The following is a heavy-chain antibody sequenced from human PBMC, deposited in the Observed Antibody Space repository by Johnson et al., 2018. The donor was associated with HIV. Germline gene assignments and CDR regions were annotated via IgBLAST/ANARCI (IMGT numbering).Heavy chain of an antibody. J-gene: IGHJ3*02. CDR2: ISWDGGST. D-gene: IGHD6-13*01. V-gene: IGHV3-43D*03. CDR1: GFTFNNYA. CDR3: ARQQQLTHDAFDI. Sequence: VQLVESGGGLVQPGGSLRLSCAASGFTFNNYAMSWVRQAPGKGLEWVSLISWDGGSTYYADSVKGRFTISRDNSKNSLYLQMNSLRAEDTALYYCARQQQLTHDAFDIWGQGTMVTVSS.